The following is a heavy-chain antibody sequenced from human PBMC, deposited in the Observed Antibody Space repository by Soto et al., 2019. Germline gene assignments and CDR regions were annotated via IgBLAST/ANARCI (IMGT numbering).Heavy chain of an antibody. CDR2: ISWDGGST. J-gene: IGHJ4*02. Sequence: GGSLRLSCAASGFTFDDYTMHWVRQAPGKGLEWVSLISWDGGSTYYADSVKGRFTISRDNSKNSLYLQMNGLRTEDTALYYCAKDMTGSGWYFDYWGQGTLVTVSS. CDR1: GFTFDDYT. CDR3: AKDMTGSGWYFDY. V-gene: IGHV3-43*01. D-gene: IGHD6-19*01.